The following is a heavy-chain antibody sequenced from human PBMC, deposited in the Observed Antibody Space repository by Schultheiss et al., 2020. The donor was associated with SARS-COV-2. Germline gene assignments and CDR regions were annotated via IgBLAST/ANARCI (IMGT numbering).Heavy chain of an antibody. J-gene: IGHJ6*02. D-gene: IGHD2-8*01. CDR1: GFTFSSYG. CDR2: ISYDGSNK. Sequence: GESLKISCAASGFTFSSYGMHWVRQAPGKGLEWVAVISYDGSNKYYADSVKGRFTISRDKAKNSLYLQMNSLRAEDTAVYYCANGYYYGMDVWGQGTTVTVSS. CDR3: ANGYYYGMDV. V-gene: IGHV3-30*12.